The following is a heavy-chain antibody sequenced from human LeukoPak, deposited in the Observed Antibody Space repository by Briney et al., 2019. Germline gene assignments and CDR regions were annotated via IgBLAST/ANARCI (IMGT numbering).Heavy chain of an antibody. V-gene: IGHV3-7*01. CDR1: ASTSSDYL. Sequence: PGGSLRLSFASSASTSSDYLMSCIRQAPGKGLEWGANIKQDGREKFYVDSVKGRFTISRDNAKSSLYLQMYSLRAEDMAVYYCARVYGSSAYDSRFAYWGQGTLVTVSP. D-gene: IGHD3-22*01. CDR2: IKQDGREK. CDR3: ARVYGSSAYDSRFAY. J-gene: IGHJ4*02.